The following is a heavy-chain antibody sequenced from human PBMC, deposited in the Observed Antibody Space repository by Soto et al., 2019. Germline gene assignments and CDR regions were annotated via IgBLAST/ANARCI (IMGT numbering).Heavy chain of an antibody. Sequence: GGSLRLSCAASGFTFSSYAMSWVRQAPGKGLEWVSAISGSGGSTYYADSVKGRFTISRDNSKNTLYLQMNSLRAEDTAVYYFAKDPSLPGTTSDFDYGGKGTLVTVSS. CDR1: GFTFSSYA. J-gene: IGHJ4*02. V-gene: IGHV3-23*01. CDR2: ISGSGGST. D-gene: IGHD1-7*01. CDR3: AKDPSLPGTTSDFDY.